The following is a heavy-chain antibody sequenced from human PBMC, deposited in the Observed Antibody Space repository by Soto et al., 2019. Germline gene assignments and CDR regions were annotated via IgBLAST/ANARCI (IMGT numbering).Heavy chain of an antibody. J-gene: IGHJ4*02. Sequence: EVQLVESGGGLVQPGGSLRLSCAASGFTVSNNYMSWVRQAPGKGLEWVSVIYGGGSTYYADSVKGRFTASRDTSKNTLYLQVSSLRAEDTAVYYCARDVGAAADKWGQGTLVTVSA. CDR2: IYGGGST. CDR3: ARDVGAAADK. V-gene: IGHV3-66*01. D-gene: IGHD6-25*01. CDR1: GFTVSNNY.